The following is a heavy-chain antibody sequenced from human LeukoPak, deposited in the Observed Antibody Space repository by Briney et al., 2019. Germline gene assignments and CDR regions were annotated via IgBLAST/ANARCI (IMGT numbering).Heavy chain of an antibody. CDR3: ARVEAYSGSHRPYDY. V-gene: IGHV1-2*02. D-gene: IGHD1-26*01. J-gene: IGHJ4*02. Sequence: ASVKVSCKASGYTFTAYYMHWVRQAPGQGLEWMGWINPNSGGTNYAQKFQGRVTMTRDTSISTAYMELSRLRSDDTAVYYCARVEAYSGSHRPYDYWGQGTLVTVSS. CDR2: INPNSGGT. CDR1: GYTFTAYY.